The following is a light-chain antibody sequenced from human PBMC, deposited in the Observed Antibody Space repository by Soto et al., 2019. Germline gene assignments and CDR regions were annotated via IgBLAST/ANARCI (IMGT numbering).Light chain of an antibody. CDR1: QSVNII. CDR3: QQYKDWTPLT. Sequence: EIVMTQSPVTLSASPGERVTLSCSASQSVNIILAWYQQRPGQAPRVLIYGASNRASGIAEKFSGSGSGTYFTRTISGLEPDDFAYYYCQQYKDWTPLTFGGGTRVEIK. V-gene: IGKV3D-15*01. J-gene: IGKJ4*01. CDR2: GAS.